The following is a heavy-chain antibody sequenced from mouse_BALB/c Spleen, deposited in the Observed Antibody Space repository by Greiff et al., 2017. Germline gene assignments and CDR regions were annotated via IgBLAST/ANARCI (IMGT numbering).Heavy chain of an antibody. CDR1: GYSITSDYA. J-gene: IGHJ1*01. Sequence: EVMLVESGPGLVKPSQSLSLTCTVTGYSITSDYAWNWIRQFPGNKLEWMGYISYSGSTSYNPSLKSRISITRDTSKNQFFLQLNSVTTEDTATYYCARQYGNYDFDVWCAGTTVTVSS. D-gene: IGHD2-1*01. CDR2: ISYSGST. V-gene: IGHV3-2*02. CDR3: ARQYGNYDFDV.